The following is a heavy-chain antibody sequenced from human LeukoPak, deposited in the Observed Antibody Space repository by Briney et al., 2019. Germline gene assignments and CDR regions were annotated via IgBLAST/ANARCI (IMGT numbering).Heavy chain of an antibody. CDR1: SDSISDYY. Sequence: SETLSLTCTVSSDSISDYYWSWIRQSPGKGLEWIGDIYRSGSTNYNPSLKSRVTISIDTSKNQFYLKLKSVSDADTAMYYFAGQNNPWSPGDQWGQGTLVTVSS. CDR3: AGQNNPWSPGDQ. V-gene: IGHV4-59*01. J-gene: IGHJ4*02. D-gene: IGHD2-8*02. CDR2: IYRSGST.